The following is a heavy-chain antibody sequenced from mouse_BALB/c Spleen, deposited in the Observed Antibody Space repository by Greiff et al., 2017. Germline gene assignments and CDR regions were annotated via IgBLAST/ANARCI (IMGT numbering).Heavy chain of an antibody. CDR3: ARDKGDY. CDR2: IRNKANGYTT. V-gene: IGHV7-3*02. CDR1: GFTFTDYY. Sequence: EVQGVESGGGLVQSGGSLRLSCATSGFTFTDYYMSWVRQPPGKALEWLGFIRNKANGYTTEYSASVKGRFTISRDNSQSILYLQMNTLRAEDSATYYCARDKGDYWGQGTTLTVSS. D-gene: IGHD3-3*01. J-gene: IGHJ2*01.